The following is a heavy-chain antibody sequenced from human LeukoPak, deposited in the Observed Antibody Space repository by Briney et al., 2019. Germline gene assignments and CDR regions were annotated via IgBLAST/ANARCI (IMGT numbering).Heavy chain of an antibody. V-gene: IGHV4-4*02. CDR2: IYHSGST. D-gene: IGHD3-22*01. CDR3: ARGSKSPGYHSSGCFDS. J-gene: IGHJ4*02. Sequence: MPSETLSLTCAVSGGSISSSNWWSWVRQSPGKGLEWIGEIYHSGSTNYNPSLKSRVTISVDKSKNQFSLNLSSVTAADTAVYYCARGSKSPGYHSSGCFDSWGQGTLVTVSS. CDR1: GGSISSSNW.